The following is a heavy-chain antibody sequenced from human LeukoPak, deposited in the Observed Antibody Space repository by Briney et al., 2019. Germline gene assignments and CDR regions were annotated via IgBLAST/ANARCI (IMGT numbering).Heavy chain of an antibody. CDR1: GGSISSYY. CDR3: ASVLRGVIRNYYYYYMDV. J-gene: IGHJ6*03. D-gene: IGHD3-10*01. Sequence: NPSETLSLTCTVSGGSISSYYWSWIRQPPGKGLEWIGYIYYSGSTNYNPSLKSRVTISVDTSKNQFSLKLRSVTAADTAVYYCASVLRGVIRNYYYYYMDVWGKGTTVIVSS. CDR2: IYYSGST. V-gene: IGHV4-59*12.